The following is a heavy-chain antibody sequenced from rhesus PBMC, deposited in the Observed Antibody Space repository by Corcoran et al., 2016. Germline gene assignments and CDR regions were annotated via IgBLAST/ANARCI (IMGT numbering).Heavy chain of an antibody. CDR3: AGFGASWRGSWNPGGADAFDF. D-gene: IGHD6-25*01. J-gene: IGHJ3*01. CDR2: ISGSGGST. V-gene: IGHV4-173*01. CDR1: GGSISSNY. Sequence: QLQLQESGPGLVKPSETLSLTCAVSGGSISSNYWSWIRQPPGKGLEWIGRISGSGGSTDYNPSLKSRVTISTDTSKNQFSLKLSAGTAAGPAVYYWAGFGASWRGSWNPGGADAFDFWGQGLRVTVSS.